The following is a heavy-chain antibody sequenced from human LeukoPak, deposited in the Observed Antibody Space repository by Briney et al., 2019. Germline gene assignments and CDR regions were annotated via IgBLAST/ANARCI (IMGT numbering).Heavy chain of an antibody. CDR3: AKHYYYDSSGYPTGY. CDR1: GFTFSSYA. Sequence: GGSLRLSCAASGFTFSSYAMSWVRQAPGKGLEWVSAISGSGGSTYYADSVKGRFTISRDNSKNTLYLQMNSLRAEDMAVYYCAKHYYYDSSGYPTGYWGQGTLVTVSS. CDR2: ISGSGGST. D-gene: IGHD3-22*01. J-gene: IGHJ4*02. V-gene: IGHV3-23*01.